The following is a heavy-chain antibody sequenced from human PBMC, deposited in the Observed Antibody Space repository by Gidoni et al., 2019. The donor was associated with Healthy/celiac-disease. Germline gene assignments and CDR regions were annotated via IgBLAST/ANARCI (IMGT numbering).Heavy chain of an antibody. CDR2: ISYDGSNK. CDR1: SSYA. CDR3: ARGGEYQLLPFDY. D-gene: IGHD2-2*01. Sequence: SSYAMHWVRQAPGKGLEWVAVISYDGSNKYYADSVKGRFTISRDNSKNTLYLQMNSLRAEDTAVYYCARGGEYQLLPFDYWGQGTLVTVSS. V-gene: IGHV3-30-3*01. J-gene: IGHJ4*02.